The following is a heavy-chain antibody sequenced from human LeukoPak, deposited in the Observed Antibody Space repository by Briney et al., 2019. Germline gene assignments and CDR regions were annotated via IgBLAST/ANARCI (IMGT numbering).Heavy chain of an antibody. J-gene: IGHJ4*02. D-gene: IGHD4-17*01. CDR1: GASISSYY. CDR2: IYTSGSA. CDR3: ARRATVTIFDY. Sequence: SETLSLTCTVSGASISSYYWSWIRQPAGKGLEWIGRIYTSGSANYNPSLKTRVTMSVDTSKNQLSLNLSSVTAADTAVYYCARRATVTIFDYWGQGSLVTVSS. V-gene: IGHV4-4*07.